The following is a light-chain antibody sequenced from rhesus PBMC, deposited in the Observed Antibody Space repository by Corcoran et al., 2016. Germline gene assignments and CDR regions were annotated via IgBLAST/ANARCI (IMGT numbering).Light chain of an antibody. CDR2: YDS. V-gene: IGLV3-36*02. J-gene: IGLJ1*01. CDR3: PVWDSSSDLYI. CDR1: NIGSKY. Sequence: SYDLTQPPSVSVSPGQTARITCGGDNIGSKYVHWYQQKPPQAPVLVIYYDSDRPSGSPERFSGSKSGNTATLTISGVEAGEEADYYFPVWDSSSDLYIFGAGPRPTVL.